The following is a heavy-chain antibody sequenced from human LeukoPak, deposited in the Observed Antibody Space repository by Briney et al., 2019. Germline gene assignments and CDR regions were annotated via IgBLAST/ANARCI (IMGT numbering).Heavy chain of an antibody. CDR2: IHQSGRT. CDR3: ARGHPYGSGSYGDDY. V-gene: IGHV4-4*02. CDR1: GGSFSSFNW. Sequence: PSGTLSLTCAVSGGSFSSFNWWSWVRQPPGKGLQWIGEIHQSGRTNYSPSLKSRVTISVDKSKTQFSLKLRSVTAADTAVYYCARGHPYGSGSYGDDYWGQGTLVTVSS. D-gene: IGHD3-10*01. J-gene: IGHJ4*02.